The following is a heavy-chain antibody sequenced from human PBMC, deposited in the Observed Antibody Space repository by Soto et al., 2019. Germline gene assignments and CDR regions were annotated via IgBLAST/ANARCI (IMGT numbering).Heavy chain of an antibody. CDR3: AREEYYYGSGAFFDY. D-gene: IGHD3-10*01. CDR1: GGTFSSYT. V-gene: IGHV1-69*08. CDR2: IIPILGIA. Sequence: QVQLVQSGAEVKKPGSSVKVSCKASGGTFSSYTISWVRQAPGQGLEWMGRIIPILGIANYAQKLQGRVTISADKSTSTAYMELSSLRSEDMAVYYCAREEYYYGSGAFFDYWGQGTLVTVSS. J-gene: IGHJ4*02.